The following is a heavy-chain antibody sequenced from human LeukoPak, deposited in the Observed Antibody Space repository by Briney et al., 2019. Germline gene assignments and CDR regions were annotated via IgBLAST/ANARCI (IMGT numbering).Heavy chain of an antibody. V-gene: IGHV3-7*01. CDR3: ARDNMVRGVIIDYYYYGMDV. Sequence: GGSLRLSCAASGFTFSSYWMSWVRQAPGKGLEWVANIKQDGSEKYYVDSVKGRFTISRDNAKNSLYLQMNSLRAEGTAVYYCARDNMVRGVIIDYYYYGMDVWGQGTTVTVSS. CDR2: IKQDGSEK. J-gene: IGHJ6*02. D-gene: IGHD3-10*01. CDR1: GFTFSSYW.